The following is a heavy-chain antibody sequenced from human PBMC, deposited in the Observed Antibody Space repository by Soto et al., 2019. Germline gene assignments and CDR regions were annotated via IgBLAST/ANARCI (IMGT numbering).Heavy chain of an antibody. CDR1: GYTFTSYG. J-gene: IGHJ5*02. CDR3: ARDKWAYCGGDCYSTWFDP. CDR2: ISAYNGNT. V-gene: IGHV1-18*01. Sequence: QVQLVQSGAEVKKPGASVKVSCTASGYTFTSYGISWVRQARGQGLEWMGWISAYNGNTNYAQKLQGRVTMTTDTSTSTAYMELRSLRSDDTAVYYCARDKWAYCGGDCYSTWFDPWGQGTLVTVSS. D-gene: IGHD2-21*02.